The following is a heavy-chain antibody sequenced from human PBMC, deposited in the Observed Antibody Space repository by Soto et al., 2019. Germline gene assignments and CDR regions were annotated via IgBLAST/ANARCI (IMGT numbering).Heavy chain of an antibody. CDR1: GGTFSSYT. CDR3: ARGNYYGSGSYYRDFDY. CDR2: IIPILGIA. Sequence: SVKVSCKASGGTFSSYTISWVRQAPGQGLEWMGRIIPILGIANYAQKFQGRVTITADKSTSTAYMELSSLRSEDTAVYYCARGNYYGSGSYYRDFDYWGQGTLVTV. D-gene: IGHD3-10*01. V-gene: IGHV1-69*02. J-gene: IGHJ4*02.